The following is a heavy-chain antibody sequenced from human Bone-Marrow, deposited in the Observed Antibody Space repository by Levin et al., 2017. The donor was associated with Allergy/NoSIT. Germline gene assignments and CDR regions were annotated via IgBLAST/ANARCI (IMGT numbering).Heavy chain of an antibody. CDR3: AREEVAPGVYYYYGMDV. CDR1: GYTFTSYD. V-gene: IGHV1-8*01. D-gene: IGHD2-2*01. Sequence: EASVKVSCKASGYTFTSYDINWVRQATGQGLEWMGWMNPNSGNTGYAQKFQGRVTMTRNTSISTAYMELSSLRSEDTAVYYCAREEVAPGVYYYYGMDVWGQGTTVTVSS. J-gene: IGHJ6*02. CDR2: MNPNSGNT.